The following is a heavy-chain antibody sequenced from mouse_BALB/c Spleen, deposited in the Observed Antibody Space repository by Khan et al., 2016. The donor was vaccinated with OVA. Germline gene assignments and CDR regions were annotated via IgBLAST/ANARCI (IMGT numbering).Heavy chain of an antibody. CDR3: ARQPYYHYNIMDY. V-gene: IGHV2-6-1*01. CDR1: GFSLTNYG. D-gene: IGHD2-10*01. J-gene: IGHJ4*01. Sequence: QVQLKQSGPGLVAPSQSLSITCTISGFSLTNYGVHWVRQPPGKGLEWLVVISRDGSTTYYSALKSRLTISNDNSESQVYLKMNSLQTDDTDIYFCARQPYYHYNIMDYWGQGTSVTVSS. CDR2: ISRDGST.